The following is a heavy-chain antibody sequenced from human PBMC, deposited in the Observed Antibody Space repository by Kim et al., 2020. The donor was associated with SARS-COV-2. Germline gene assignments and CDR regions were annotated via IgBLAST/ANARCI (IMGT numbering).Heavy chain of an antibody. Sequence: SETLSLTCAVYGGSFSGYYWSWIRQPPGKGLEWIGEINHSGSTNYNPSLKSRVTISVDTSKNQFSLKLSSVTAADTAVYYCARGRGYSYGYGDPPRGVGPRLAHYYMDVWGKGTTVTVSS. CDR3: ARGRGYSYGYGDPPRGVGPRLAHYYMDV. D-gene: IGHD5-18*01. J-gene: IGHJ6*03. CDR2: INHSGST. V-gene: IGHV4-34*01. CDR1: GGSFSGYY.